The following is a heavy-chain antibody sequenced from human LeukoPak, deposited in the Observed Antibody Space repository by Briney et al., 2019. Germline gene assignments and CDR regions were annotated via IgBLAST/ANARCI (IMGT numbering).Heavy chain of an antibody. V-gene: IGHV3-7*01. CDR1: GFTFSSNW. J-gene: IGHJ4*02. CDR3: ARDRDCGDGGCYPHFDY. D-gene: IGHD2-15*01. CDR2: IRQDGGDK. Sequence: GGSLRLSCAASGFTFSSNWMSWVRQAPGKGLEWVSNIRQDGGDKYYTDSVKGRFTISRDNAKNSLYLQMNSLRAEDTAVYYCARDRDCGDGGCYPHFDYWGQGVRVTVSS.